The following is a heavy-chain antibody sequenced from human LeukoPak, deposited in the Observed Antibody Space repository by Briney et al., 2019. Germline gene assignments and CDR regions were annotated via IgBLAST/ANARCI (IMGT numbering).Heavy chain of an antibody. Sequence: GASVKVSCKASGYTFTGYFIHYVRQAPGQGLEWMGWISPKSGGTNYAQKFQGRVTMTRDTAISTAYMELSSLKSDDTAVYYCARDSDLGNAPPYYYYYYMDVWGKGTTVTVSS. J-gene: IGHJ6*03. D-gene: IGHD7-27*01. CDR1: GYTFTGYF. CDR2: ISPKSGGT. V-gene: IGHV1-2*02. CDR3: ARDSDLGNAPPYYYYYYMDV.